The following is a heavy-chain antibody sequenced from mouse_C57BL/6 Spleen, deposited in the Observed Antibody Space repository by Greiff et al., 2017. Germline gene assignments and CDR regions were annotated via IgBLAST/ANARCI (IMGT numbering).Heavy chain of an antibody. Sequence: EVKVVESGGGLVKPGGSLKLSCAASGFTFSSYAKSWVRQTPEKRLEWVATISDGGSYTYYPDNVKGRFTISRDNAKNNLYLQMSHLKSEDTAMYYCARRITTVEVYFDYWGQGTTLTVSS. CDR3: ARRITTVEVYFDY. V-gene: IGHV5-4*03. D-gene: IGHD1-1*01. CDR1: GFTFSSYA. J-gene: IGHJ2*01. CDR2: ISDGGSYT.